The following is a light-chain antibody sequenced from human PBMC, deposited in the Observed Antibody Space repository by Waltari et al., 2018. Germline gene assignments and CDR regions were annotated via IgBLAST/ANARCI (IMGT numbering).Light chain of an antibody. CDR2: DVS. J-gene: IGLJ1*01. Sequence: QSALTQPASVSGSPGQPITISCPGTRSDIGGYNYVSWYQQHAGKAPRLILYDVSQRPSGVSSRFSGSKSGNTASLTISGLQADDEADYYCSSYTNTNSLALFGAGTKVTVL. CDR1: RSDIGGYNY. V-gene: IGLV2-14*03. CDR3: SSYTNTNSLAL.